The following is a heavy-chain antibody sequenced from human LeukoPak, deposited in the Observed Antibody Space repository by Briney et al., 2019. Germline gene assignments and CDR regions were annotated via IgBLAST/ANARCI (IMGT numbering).Heavy chain of an antibody. CDR2: ISSRSSYI. D-gene: IGHD5-24*01. CDR1: GFHFSRHS. V-gene: IGHV3-21*01. CDR3: ARALDGYNQDY. Sequence: GGSLRLSCAASGFHFSRHSMIWVRQAPGKGLEWVSSISSRSSYIYYAESVKGRFTISRDNAKNSLYLQINSLRAEDTAVYYCARALDGYNQDYWGQGTLVTVSS. J-gene: IGHJ4*02.